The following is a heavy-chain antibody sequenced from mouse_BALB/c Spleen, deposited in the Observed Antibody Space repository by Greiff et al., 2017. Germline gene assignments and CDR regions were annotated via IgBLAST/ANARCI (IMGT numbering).Heavy chain of an antibody. CDR3: ARQGITNYFDY. J-gene: IGHJ2*01. V-gene: IGHV5-6-2*01. CDR2: INSNGGST. D-gene: IGHD1-1*01. Sequence: EVKLMESGGGLVKLGGSLKLSCAASGFTFSSYYMSWVRQTPEKRLELVAAINSNGGSTYYPDTVKGRFTISRDNAKNTLYLQMSSLKSEDTALYYCARQGITNYFDYWGQGTTLTVSS. CDR1: GFTFSSYY.